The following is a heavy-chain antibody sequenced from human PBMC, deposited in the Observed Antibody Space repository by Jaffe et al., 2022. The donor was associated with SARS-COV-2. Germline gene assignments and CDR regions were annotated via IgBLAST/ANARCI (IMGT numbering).Heavy chain of an antibody. J-gene: IGHJ4*02. D-gene: IGHD6-19*01. CDR2: IVPILDMT. CDR1: GGTFSDYT. V-gene: IGHV1-69*08. Sequence: QVQLVQSGAEVKNPGSSVKVSCKASGGTFSDYTISWVRQAPGQGLEWMGRIVPILDMTNYAQKFQGRVTITADKSTVTAYMELTSLRSEDTAVYYCARDGGGRSGWYFFDYWGQGTLVTVSS. CDR3: ARDGGGRSGWYFFDY.